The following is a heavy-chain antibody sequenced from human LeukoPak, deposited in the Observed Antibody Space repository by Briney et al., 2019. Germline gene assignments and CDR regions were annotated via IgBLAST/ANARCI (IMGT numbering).Heavy chain of an antibody. D-gene: IGHD3-3*01. V-gene: IGHV4-34*01. CDR2: INRSGDA. Sequence: SETLSLTCAIYGESFNSHYWTWIRQAPGKGLEWIGEINRSGDAKYNPSLKSRVIISVDTAKNQFSLRLTSLTAADTAVYYCARVKGGRMTIFRVVPFHFDYWGQGTLVTVSS. J-gene: IGHJ4*02. CDR3: ARVKGGRMTIFRVVPFHFDY. CDR1: GESFNSHY.